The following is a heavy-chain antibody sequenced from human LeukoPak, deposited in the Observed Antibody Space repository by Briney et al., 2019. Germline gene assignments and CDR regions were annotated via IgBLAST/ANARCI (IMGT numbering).Heavy chain of an antibody. CDR3: AREYSRADAFDI. J-gene: IGHJ3*02. CDR2: ISTSTNYI. Sequence: GGSLRLSCAASGFTFSTYTMNWVRQAPGKGLEWVSSISTSTNYIYYADSVKGRFTISRDNAKNSLYLQMNTLRAEDTAVYYCAREYSRADAFDIWGQGTLVTVSS. D-gene: IGHD2-15*01. V-gene: IGHV3-21*04. CDR1: GFTFSTYT.